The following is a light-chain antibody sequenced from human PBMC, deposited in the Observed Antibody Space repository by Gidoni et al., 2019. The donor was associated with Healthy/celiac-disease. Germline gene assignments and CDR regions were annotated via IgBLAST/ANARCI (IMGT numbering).Light chain of an antibody. V-gene: IGLV1-36*01. CDR3: AAWDDSLNGVV. Sequence: SGSSSNIGNNAVNWYQQLPGKAPKLLIYYDDLLPSGVSDRFSGSKSGTSASLAISGLQSEDEADYYCAAWDDSLNGVVFGGGTKLTVL. CDR2: YDD. J-gene: IGLJ2*01. CDR1: SSNIGNNA.